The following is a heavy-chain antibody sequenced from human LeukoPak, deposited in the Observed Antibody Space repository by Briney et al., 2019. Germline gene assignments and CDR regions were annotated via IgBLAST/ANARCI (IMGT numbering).Heavy chain of an antibody. CDR2: IRYGGSHQ. V-gene: IGHV3-30*02. J-gene: IGHJ1*01. D-gene: IGHD2/OR15-2a*01. Sequence: GGSLRLSCAASGFSVGSYGMHWVRQAPGKGLEWVAFIRYGGSHQFYADSVRGRFTISRDNPKNTLYLQMNSLRGEDTAVYFCARDSGTWFYLQDWGQGTLVTVSS. CDR3: ARDSGTWFYLQD. CDR1: GFSVGSYG.